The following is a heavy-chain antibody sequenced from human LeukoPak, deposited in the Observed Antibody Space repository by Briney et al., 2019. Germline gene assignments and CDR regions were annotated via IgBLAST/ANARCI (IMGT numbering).Heavy chain of an antibody. CDR3: ARVREDNWFDP. D-gene: IGHD5-24*01. V-gene: IGHV4-30-2*01. CDR2: IYHSGST. CDR1: GGSISSGGYY. Sequence: SQTLSLTCTVSGGSISSGGYYWSWIRQPPGKGLEWIGYIYHSGSTYYNPSLKSRVTISVDRSKNQFSLKLSSVTAADTAVYYCARVREDNWFDPWGQGTLVTVSS. J-gene: IGHJ5*02.